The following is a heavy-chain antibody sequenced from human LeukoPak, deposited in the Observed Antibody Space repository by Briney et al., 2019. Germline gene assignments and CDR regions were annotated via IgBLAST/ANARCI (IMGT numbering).Heavy chain of an antibody. J-gene: IGHJ6*04. D-gene: IGHD3-3*01. CDR1: GYTFTSYG. Sequence: ASVKVSCKASGYTFTSYGISWVRQAPGQGLEWMGWISAYNGNTNYAQKLQGRVAMTTDTSTNTVYMELSSLRSEDTAVYFCAGIPVFGVVLHQEPVWGKGTTVTVSS. CDR3: AGIPVFGVVLHQEPV. V-gene: IGHV1-18*01. CDR2: ISAYNGNT.